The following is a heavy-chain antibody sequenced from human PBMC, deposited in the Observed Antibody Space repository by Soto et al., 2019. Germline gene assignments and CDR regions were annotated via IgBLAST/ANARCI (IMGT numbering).Heavy chain of an antibody. CDR1: GYTFTSYY. D-gene: IGHD3-22*01. CDR2: INPSGGST. V-gene: IGHV1-46*01. CDR3: ARGPRYYYDTSGILSDY. Sequence: QVHLVQSGAEVKKPGASVKLSCKTSGYTFTSYYIHWVRQASRQGLEWMGIINPSGGSTTYAHQFQGRITMTRDTSTSTVYMELSSLRSEDTAVYYCARGPRYYYDTSGILSDYWGQGTLVTVSS. J-gene: IGHJ4*02.